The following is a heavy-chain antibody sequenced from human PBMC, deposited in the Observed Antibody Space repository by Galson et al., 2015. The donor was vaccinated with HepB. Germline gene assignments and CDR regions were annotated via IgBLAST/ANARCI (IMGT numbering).Heavy chain of an antibody. J-gene: IGHJ3*02. D-gene: IGHD2-2*01. CDR3: SREGYCSSTSCNNDAFDI. CDR2: ISGSGGST. CDR1: GFTFSNYA. Sequence: LRLSCAASGFTFSNYAMSWVRQAPGKGLEWVSAISGSGGSTYYADSVKGRFTISRDNSKNTLYLQMNSLRAEDTAVYYCSREGYCSSTSCNNDAFDIWGQGTMVTVSS. V-gene: IGHV3-23*01.